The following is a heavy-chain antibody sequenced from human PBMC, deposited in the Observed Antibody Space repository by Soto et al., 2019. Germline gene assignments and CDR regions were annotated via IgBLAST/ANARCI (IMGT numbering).Heavy chain of an antibody. CDR3: AGQIYSGYSWFDP. V-gene: IGHV1-18*01. CDR1: GYTSTNYG. D-gene: IGHD5-12*01. Sequence: QVQLVQSGAEVKKPGASVKVSCKVSGYTSTNYGISWVRQAPGQGREWMGWISAHNDNTYYAQKFQGRVTMTTDTSTSTAYMELRSLRSDDTAVYYCAGQIYSGYSWFDPWGQGTLVTVSS. CDR2: ISAHNDNT. J-gene: IGHJ5*02.